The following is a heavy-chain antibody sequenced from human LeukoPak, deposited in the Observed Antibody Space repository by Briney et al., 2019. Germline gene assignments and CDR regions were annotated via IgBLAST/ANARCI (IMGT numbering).Heavy chain of an antibody. Sequence: ASVKVSCKTSGYTFTSYDINWVRQATGQGLEWLGFVNPNSGDTAYARKFQGRVTMTRNTSIRTAYMELSSLRSEDTAVYYCAVGVLYGGHKWAFYIWGQGTMVSVSS. CDR2: VNPNSGDT. V-gene: IGHV1-8*01. CDR3: AVGVLYGGHKWAFYI. D-gene: IGHD5-12*01. CDR1: GYTFTSYD. J-gene: IGHJ3*02.